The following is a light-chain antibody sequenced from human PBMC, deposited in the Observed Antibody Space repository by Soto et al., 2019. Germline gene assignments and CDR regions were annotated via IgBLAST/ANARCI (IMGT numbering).Light chain of an antibody. J-gene: IGKJ3*01. V-gene: IGKV1-39*01. CDR3: QPSYTTFT. CDR2: VAS. CDR1: QSISSY. Sequence: DIQMTQSPSSLSASVGDRVTITCRASQSISSYLNWYQQKPGKAPKLLIDVASNLRSGVPSRFSGSGYGTDFTLTISSLQPEDFATYFCQPSYTTFTFGPGTKVDL.